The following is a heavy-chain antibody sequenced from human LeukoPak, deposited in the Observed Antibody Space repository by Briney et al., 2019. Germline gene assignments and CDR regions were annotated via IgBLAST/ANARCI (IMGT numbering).Heavy chain of an antibody. V-gene: IGHV3-9*01. D-gene: IGHD2-2*01. J-gene: IGHJ6*02. CDR3: TKGTRSTSSRMDV. Sequence: GGSLRLSCAASGFTIDNYAMHWVRQAPGKGLEWVSGISWNSGSIGYADAVKGRFTISRDNAKSSLYLQMNSLRAEDTALYYCTKGTRSTSSRMDVWGQGTTVTVSS. CDR2: ISWNSGSI. CDR1: GFTIDNYA.